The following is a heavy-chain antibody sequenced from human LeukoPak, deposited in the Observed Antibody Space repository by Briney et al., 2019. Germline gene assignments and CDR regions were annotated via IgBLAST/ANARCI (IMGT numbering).Heavy chain of an antibody. CDR2: INPDDGST. CDR1: GFTFRKYW. CDR3: ARSKLPPMTDAFDI. J-gene: IGHJ3*02. D-gene: IGHD1-7*01. V-gene: IGHV3-74*01. Sequence: GGSLRLSCAASGFTFRKYWLHWVRQAPGKGLVWVSRINPDDGSTSYADSVKGRFTISRDNSKNTLYLQMNSLRAEDTAVYYCARSKLPPMTDAFDIWGQGTMVTVSS.